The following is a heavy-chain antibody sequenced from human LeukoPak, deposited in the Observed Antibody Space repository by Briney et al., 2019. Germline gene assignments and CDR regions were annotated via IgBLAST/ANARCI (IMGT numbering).Heavy chain of an antibody. CDR2: IRYDGSNK. J-gene: IGHJ4*02. CDR3: AKDRGWSLDY. D-gene: IGHD6-19*01. V-gene: IGHV3-30*02. CDR1: GFTFSSYG. Sequence: QPGGSLRLSCAASGFTFSSYGMHWVRQAPGKGLEWVAFIRYDGSNKYYADSVKGRFTISRDNSKNTLDLQMNSLRAEDTAVYYCAKDRGWSLDYWGQGTLVTVSS.